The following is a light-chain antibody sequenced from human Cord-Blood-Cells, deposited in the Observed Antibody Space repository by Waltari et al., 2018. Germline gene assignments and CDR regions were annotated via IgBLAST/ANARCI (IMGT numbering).Light chain of an antibody. J-gene: IGLJ2*01. CDR3: SSYTSSSTLVV. Sequence: QSALTQPASVSGSPGQSITISCTGTSSDVGGYNYVPWYQQHPGKAPKLMIYDVSNRPSGVSNRFSGSKSGNMASLTISGLQAEDEADYYCSSYTSSSTLVVFGGGTKLTVL. V-gene: IGLV2-14*01. CDR2: DVS. CDR1: SSDVGGYNY.